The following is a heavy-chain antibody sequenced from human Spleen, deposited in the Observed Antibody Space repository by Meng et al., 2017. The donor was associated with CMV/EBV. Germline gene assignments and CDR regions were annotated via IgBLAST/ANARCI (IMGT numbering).Heavy chain of an antibody. J-gene: IGHJ4*02. D-gene: IGHD3-22*01. Sequence: SETLSLTCAVYGGSLTGYYWSWIRQPPGKGLEWIGEIHHSGSTYYNPSLKSRITMSVDTSKNQFSLKLSSVTAADTAVYYCARDWAYYYDSSGYYRYFDYWGQGTLVTVSS. CDR3: ARDWAYYYDSSGYYRYFDY. CDR1: GGSLTGYY. V-gene: IGHV4-34*10. CDR2: IHHSGST.